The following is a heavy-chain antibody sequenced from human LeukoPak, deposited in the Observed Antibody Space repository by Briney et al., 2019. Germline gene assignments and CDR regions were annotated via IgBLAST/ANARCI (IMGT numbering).Heavy chain of an antibody. Sequence: GGSLRLSCAGSGFTFNSDWMAWVRQAPGKGLEWVANIKPDGNEKNYEDSVKGRLTISRDNARNSLFLQMNGLRVDDTGVYYCATQRDYLLDYWGQGTLVTVSS. J-gene: IGHJ4*02. CDR1: GFTFNSDW. V-gene: IGHV3-7*01. CDR2: IKPDGNEK. CDR3: ATQRDYLLDY. D-gene: IGHD2/OR15-2a*01.